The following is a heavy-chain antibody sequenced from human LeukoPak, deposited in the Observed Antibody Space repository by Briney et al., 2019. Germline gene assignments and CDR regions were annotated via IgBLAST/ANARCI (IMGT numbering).Heavy chain of an antibody. V-gene: IGHV3-30*02. D-gene: IGHD7-27*01. CDR2: IRPDGDDK. CDR3: AKPNTELGKNWFDP. CDR1: GFTLSNYA. J-gene: IGHJ5*02. Sequence: HPGGSLRLTCAASGFTLSNYAMQWVRQAPGKGLEWVAFIRPDGDDKNYANSVKGRFTISRDNSKNTMYLQMSSLSTEDTAVYYCAKPNTELGKNWFDPWGKGTLVKVSS.